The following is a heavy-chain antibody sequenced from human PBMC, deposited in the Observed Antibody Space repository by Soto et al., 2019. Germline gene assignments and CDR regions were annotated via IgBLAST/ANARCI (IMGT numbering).Heavy chain of an antibody. CDR1: GFTFSSYS. D-gene: IGHD3-3*01. CDR3: ARAGSITIFGVVIMKDWFDP. Sequence: SGGSLRLSCAASGFTFSSYSMNWVRQAPGKGLEWVSSISSSSSYIYYADSVKGRFTISRDNAKNSLYLQMNSLRAEDTAVYYCARAGSITIFGVVIMKDWFDPWGQGTLVTVSS. J-gene: IGHJ5*02. V-gene: IGHV3-21*01. CDR2: ISSSSSYI.